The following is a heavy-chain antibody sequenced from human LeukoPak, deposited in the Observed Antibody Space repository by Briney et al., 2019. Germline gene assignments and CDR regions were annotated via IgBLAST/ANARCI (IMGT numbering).Heavy chain of an antibody. Sequence: GGSLRLSCAASGFTFSSYGMHWVRQAPGKGLVWVSRIDGDGTTTNYADSMEGRFTISRDNAKNTLYLQMNSLRAEDTAVYYCAREMYYYDSSGYYSFEYFQHWGQGTLVTVSS. CDR3: AREMYYYDSSGYYSFEYFQH. J-gene: IGHJ1*01. CDR1: GFTFSSYG. CDR2: IDGDGTTT. V-gene: IGHV3-74*01. D-gene: IGHD3-22*01.